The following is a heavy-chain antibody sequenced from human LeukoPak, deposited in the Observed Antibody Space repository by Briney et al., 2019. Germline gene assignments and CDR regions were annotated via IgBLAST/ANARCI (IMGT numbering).Heavy chain of an antibody. D-gene: IGHD2-2*01. Sequence: GSLRLSCAASGITFSSYGMSWVRQAPGKGLEWIGRIYTSGSTNYNPSLKSRVTISVDTSKNQFSLKLSSVTAADTAVYYCARVSLGYCSSTSCYYYYYMDVWGKGTTVTISS. CDR2: IYTSGST. J-gene: IGHJ6*03. CDR1: GITFSSYG. CDR3: ARVSLGYCSSTSCYYYYYMDV. V-gene: IGHV4-4*08.